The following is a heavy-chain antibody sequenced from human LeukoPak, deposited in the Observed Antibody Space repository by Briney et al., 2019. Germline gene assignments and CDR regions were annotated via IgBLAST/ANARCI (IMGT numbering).Heavy chain of an antibody. CDR2: IYTSGNT. D-gene: IGHD5-18*01. Sequence: SQTLSLTCTVSGGSISSGSYHWGWIPPPAGKGLEGIGRIYTSGNTNYNPSLKSRVTISVDTSKNQFSLKLRSVTAADTAVYYCASIDTAVVRTDTWGQGTLVTVSS. CDR1: GGSISSGSYH. J-gene: IGHJ5*02. CDR3: ASIDTAVVRTDT. V-gene: IGHV4-61*02.